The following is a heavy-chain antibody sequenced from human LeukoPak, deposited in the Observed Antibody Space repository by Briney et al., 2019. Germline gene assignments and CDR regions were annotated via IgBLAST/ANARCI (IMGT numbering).Heavy chain of an antibody. V-gene: IGHV4-39*07. CDR1: GGSISSSSYY. CDR3: ARDPRYVWGSYRYFFDY. Sequence: MPSETLSLTCTVSGGSISSSSYYWGWIRQPPGKGLEWIGSICYSGSTYYNPSLKSRVTISVDTSKNQFSLKLSSVTAADTAVYYCARDPRYVWGSYRYFFDYWGQGTLVTVSS. J-gene: IGHJ4*02. CDR2: ICYSGST. D-gene: IGHD3-16*02.